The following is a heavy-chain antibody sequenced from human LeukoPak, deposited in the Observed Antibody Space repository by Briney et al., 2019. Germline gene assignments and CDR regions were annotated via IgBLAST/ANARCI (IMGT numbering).Heavy chain of an antibody. Sequence: SETLSLTCAVSGGSISNYYWSWIRQPPGKGLEWIGYIYSSGSTTYNPSLKSRVTISLDTSKNQFSLRLSSVTAADTAVYYCARKGLAAGHDYWGQGTLVTVSS. CDR1: GGSISNYY. D-gene: IGHD6-13*01. V-gene: IGHV4-59*01. CDR3: ARKGLAAGHDY. CDR2: IYSSGST. J-gene: IGHJ4*02.